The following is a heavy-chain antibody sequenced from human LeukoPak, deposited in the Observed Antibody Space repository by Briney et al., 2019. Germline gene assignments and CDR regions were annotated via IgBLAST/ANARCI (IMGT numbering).Heavy chain of an antibody. V-gene: IGHV4-34*01. CDR2: INHSGST. J-gene: IGHJ4*02. CDR3: ARKQGDY. CDR1: GGSFSGYY. D-gene: IGHD1/OR15-1a*01. Sequence: PSETLSLTCAVYGGSFSGYYWSWIRQPPGKGLEWIGEINHSGSTNYNPSLKSRVTISVDTSKNQFSLKLSSVTAADTAVYYCARKQGDYWGQGTLVTVSS.